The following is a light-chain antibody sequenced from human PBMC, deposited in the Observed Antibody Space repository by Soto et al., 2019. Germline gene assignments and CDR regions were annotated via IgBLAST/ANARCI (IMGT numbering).Light chain of an antibody. J-gene: IGLJ1*01. CDR3: SAYTVSRTYV. CDR2: DVS. Sequence: QSALTQPRSVSGSPGQSVTISCTGTSSDVGGYNYVSWYQQYSGKAPKVMIYDVSKRPSGVPDRFSGSKSGNTASLTISGLQAEDEADYYCSAYTVSRTYVFGTGTKLTVL. V-gene: IGLV2-11*01. CDR1: SSDVGGYNY.